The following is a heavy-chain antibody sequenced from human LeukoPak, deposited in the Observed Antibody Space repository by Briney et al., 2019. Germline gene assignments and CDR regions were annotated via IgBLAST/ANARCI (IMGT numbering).Heavy chain of an antibody. CDR1: GFTFRNAW. D-gene: IGHD6-13*01. CDR2: IKSKSDGGTT. J-gene: IGHJ4*02. V-gene: IGHV3-15*01. Sequence: GGSLRLSCAASGFTFRNAWMTWVRQAPGKGLEWVGRIKSKSDGGTTDYAAPVKGRFTISRDDSKNTLYSQMNSLKTEDTAVYYCTIWAAGTLGVDYWGQGTLVTVSS. CDR3: TIWAAGTLGVDY.